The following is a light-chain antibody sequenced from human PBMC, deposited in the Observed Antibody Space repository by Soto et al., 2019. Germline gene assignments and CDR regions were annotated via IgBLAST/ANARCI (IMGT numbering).Light chain of an antibody. CDR2: DVV. Sequence: QSALTQPASVSGSPGQSITISCTGTSSDVGGYNSVSCYQVNPGKAPKRLLYDVVDRPSGVSYRFSGSKSGNTASLTISGLQAADEADYFCRSFTSRMTNVFGSGTKLTVL. CDR1: SSDVGGYNS. CDR3: RSFTSRMTNV. J-gene: IGLJ1*01. V-gene: IGLV2-14*03.